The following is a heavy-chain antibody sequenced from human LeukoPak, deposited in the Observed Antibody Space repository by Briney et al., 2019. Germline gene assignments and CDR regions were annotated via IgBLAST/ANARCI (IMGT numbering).Heavy chain of an antibody. CDR3: AKDMGYSSSWYLFDY. CDR2: ISWNSGSI. J-gene: IGHJ4*02. V-gene: IGHV3-9*01. Sequence: GGSLRLSCAASGFTFGDYAMHWVRQAPGKGLEWVSGISWNSGSIGYADSVKGRFTISRDNAKNSLYLQMNSLRAEDTALYYCAKDMGYSSSWYLFDYWGQGTLVTVSS. CDR1: GFTFGDYA. D-gene: IGHD6-13*01.